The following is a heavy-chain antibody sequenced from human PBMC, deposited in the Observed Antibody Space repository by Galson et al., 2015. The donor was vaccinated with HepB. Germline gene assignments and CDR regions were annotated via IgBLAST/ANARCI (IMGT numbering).Heavy chain of an antibody. J-gene: IGHJ4*02. D-gene: IGHD5-18*01. Sequence: SVKVSCKASGYTFTGYYMHWVRQAPGQGLEWMGRINPNSGGTNYAQKFQGRVTMTRDTSISTAYMELSRLRSDDTAVYYCAREASRGYSYGHDYWGQGTLVTVSS. CDR3: AREASRGYSYGHDY. V-gene: IGHV1-2*06. CDR1: GYTFTGYY. CDR2: INPNSGGT.